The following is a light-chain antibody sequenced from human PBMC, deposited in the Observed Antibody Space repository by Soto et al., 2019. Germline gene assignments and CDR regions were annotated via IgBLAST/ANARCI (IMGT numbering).Light chain of an antibody. J-gene: IGKJ5*01. CDR2: DAS. CDR3: QQRSNWPPIP. CDR1: QSVSSY. V-gene: IGKV3-11*01. Sequence: EIVLTQSPATLSLSPGERATLSCRASQSVSSYLAWYQQKPGQAPRLLIYDASNRATGIPARFSGSGSGTDFTLTISSLEPEDFAVYYCQQRSNWPPIPFGPGTRLEIK.